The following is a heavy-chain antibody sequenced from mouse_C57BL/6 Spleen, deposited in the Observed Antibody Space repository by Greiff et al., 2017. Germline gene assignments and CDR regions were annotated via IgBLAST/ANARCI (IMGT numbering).Heavy chain of an antibody. J-gene: IGHJ4*01. CDR2: IYPADGYT. CDR1: GYTFTSSW. V-gene: IGHV1-69*01. Sequence: QVQLQQPGAELVMPGASVKLSCKASGYTFTSSWMHWVKQRPGQGLEWIGGIYPADGYTNYNRKFKGKSTLTVDKSSSTAYMQPSILTSEDSAVYYCASSPYAMDYWGQGTSLTVSS. CDR3: ASSPYAMDY.